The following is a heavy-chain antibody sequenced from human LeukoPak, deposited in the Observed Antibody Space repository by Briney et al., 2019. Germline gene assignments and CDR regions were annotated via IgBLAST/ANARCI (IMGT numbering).Heavy chain of an antibody. CDR3: ASGGAARSPFDY. Sequence: ASVKVSCKASGYTFTSYGISWVRQAPGQGLEWMGWISAYNGNTNYAQKFQGRVTMTRDMSTSTVYMELSSLRSEDTAVYYCASGGAARSPFDYWGQGTLVTVSS. J-gene: IGHJ4*02. V-gene: IGHV1-18*01. CDR2: ISAYNGNT. D-gene: IGHD6-6*01. CDR1: GYTFTSYG.